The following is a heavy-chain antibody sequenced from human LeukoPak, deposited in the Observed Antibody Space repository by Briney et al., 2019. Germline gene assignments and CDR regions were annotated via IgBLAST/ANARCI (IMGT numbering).Heavy chain of an antibody. CDR3: AKRYDSSNCFDY. CDR1: GDTFTGYY. Sequence: ASVKVSCKASGDTFTGYYMHWVRQAPGQGFEWMGWIHPNSGGTNYAQKFQGRVTMTRDTSISTAYMELSRLRSDDTAVYYCAKRYDSSNCFDYWGQGTLVTVSS. D-gene: IGHD3-22*01. V-gene: IGHV1-2*02. CDR2: IHPNSGGT. J-gene: IGHJ4*02.